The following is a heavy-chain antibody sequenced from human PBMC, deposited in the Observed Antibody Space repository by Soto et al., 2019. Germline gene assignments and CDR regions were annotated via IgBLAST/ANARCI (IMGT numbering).Heavy chain of an antibody. J-gene: IGHJ4*02. V-gene: IGHV4-39*01. CDR2: IYYSGST. Sequence: SETLSLTCTVSGASISSSSYYWGWIRQPPGNGLEWIGSIYYSGSTYYNPSLKCRVTISVDTSETQLSLKLSSVTAADTAVYYCMLGSGWKDFDYWGQGTLVTVS. CDR3: MLGSGWKDFDY. CDR1: GASISSSSYY. D-gene: IGHD3-22*01.